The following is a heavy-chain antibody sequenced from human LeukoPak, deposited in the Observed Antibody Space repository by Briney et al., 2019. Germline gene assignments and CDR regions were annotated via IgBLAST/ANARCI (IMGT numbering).Heavy chain of an antibody. D-gene: IGHD2-15*01. CDR1: GFTFSDYY. CDR3: ASPVLGYCSGGSCRDY. J-gene: IGHJ4*02. V-gene: IGHV3-11*01. Sequence: PGGSLRLSCAASGFTFSDYYMSWIRQAPGKGLEWVSYISSSGSAIYYADSVKGRFTISRDNAKNSLYLQMNSLRAEDTAVYYCASPVLGYCSGGSCRDYWGQGTLVTVSS. CDR2: ISSSGSAI.